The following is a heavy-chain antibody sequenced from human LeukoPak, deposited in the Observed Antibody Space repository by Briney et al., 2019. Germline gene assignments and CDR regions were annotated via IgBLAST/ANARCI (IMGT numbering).Heavy chain of an antibody. V-gene: IGHV4-61*01. Sequence: SETLSLTCTVSGGSISSSSYYWSWIRQPPGKGLEWIGYIYYSGSTNYNPSLKSRVTISVDTSKNQFSLKLSSVTAADTAVYYCARDGESSGWYAFDYWGQGTLVTVSS. J-gene: IGHJ4*02. D-gene: IGHD6-19*01. CDR2: IYYSGST. CDR3: ARDGESSGWYAFDY. CDR1: GGSISSSSYY.